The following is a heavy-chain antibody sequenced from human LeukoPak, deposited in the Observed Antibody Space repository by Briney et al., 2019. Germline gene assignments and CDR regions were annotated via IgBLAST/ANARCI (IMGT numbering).Heavy chain of an antibody. CDR1: GFTFSSYW. D-gene: IGHD3-10*01. CDR3: ARARLVGSGSYWAFDY. CDR2: IKQDGSEK. V-gene: IGHV3-7*03. Sequence: GGSLRLSCAASGFTFSSYWMSWVRQAPGKGLEWVANIKQDGSEKYYVDSVKGRFTISRDNAKNSLYLQMNSLRAEDTAVCYCARARLVGSGSYWAFDYWGQGTLVTVSS. J-gene: IGHJ4*02.